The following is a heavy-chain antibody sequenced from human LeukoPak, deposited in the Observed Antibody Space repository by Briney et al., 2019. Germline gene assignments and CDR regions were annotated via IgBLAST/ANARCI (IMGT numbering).Heavy chain of an antibody. V-gene: IGHV3-21*01. J-gene: IGHJ4*02. CDR2: ISSSRSYI. D-gene: IGHD6-19*01. Sequence: GASLRLSCAASGFTFSSHSMNWVRQAPGKGLEWVSFISSSRSYIYYADSVKGRFTISRDNAKNTLYLQMNSLRAEDTAVYYCQMSSGVSLDYWGEGTLVTVSS. CDR3: QMSSGVSLDY. CDR1: GFTFSSHS.